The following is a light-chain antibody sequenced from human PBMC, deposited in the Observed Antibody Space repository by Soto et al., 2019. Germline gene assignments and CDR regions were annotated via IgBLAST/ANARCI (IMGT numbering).Light chain of an antibody. CDR3: HQRQSWPRT. V-gene: IGKV3-11*01. J-gene: IGKJ1*01. CDR2: LAS. Sequence: EIVLTQSPATLSSFPGDRVTLSCRASQAVNTRLAWYQHRPGQAPRPLIYLASNRAAGVPARFSGSGSGTDFTLTISDVEPEDFAVYYCHQRQSWPRTFGQGTTVDI. CDR1: QAVNTR.